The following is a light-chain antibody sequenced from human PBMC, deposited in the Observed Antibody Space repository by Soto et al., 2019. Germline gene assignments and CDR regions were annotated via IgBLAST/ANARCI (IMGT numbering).Light chain of an antibody. CDR1: QSINTW. CDR2: KAS. J-gene: IGKJ1*01. V-gene: IGKV1-5*03. CDR3: LQDFSYPRT. Sequence: DIQMTQSPSALSASVGDRVTITFRGSQSINTWLAWYQQKPGKPPKLLIYKASHVESGVPSRFSGSGSGTDCTLTISILQPEDSATYCGLQDFSYPRTFGQGTKVDSK.